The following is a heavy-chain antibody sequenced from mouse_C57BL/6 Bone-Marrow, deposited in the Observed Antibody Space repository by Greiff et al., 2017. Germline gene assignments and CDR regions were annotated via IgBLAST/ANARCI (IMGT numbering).Heavy chain of an antibody. CDR1: GYTFTDYE. CDR2: IDPETGGT. J-gene: IGHJ2*01. CDR3: TRYDFDY. V-gene: IGHV1-15*01. Sequence: VQLQQSGAELVRPGASVTLSCKASGYTFTDYELHWVKQTPVHGLEWIGAIDPETGGTAYNQKFKGKAILTADKSSSTAYMELRSLTSEDSAVYYCTRYDFDYWGQGTTLTVSS.